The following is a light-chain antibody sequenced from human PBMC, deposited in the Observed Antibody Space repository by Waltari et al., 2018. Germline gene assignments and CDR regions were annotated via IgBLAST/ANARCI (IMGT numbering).Light chain of an antibody. CDR1: QSVYSTSNRENC. CDR2: WAS. V-gene: IGKV4-1*01. J-gene: IGKJ5*01. CDR3: QQYYTSPST. Sequence: DIVITQSPDSLAVPLGERATINCKSSQSVYSTSNRENCLGWYQQKPGQPPKLLFYWASTREPGVPDRFSGSGSGTDFTLTISSLQAEDVALYYCQQYYTSPSTFGQGTRLEIK.